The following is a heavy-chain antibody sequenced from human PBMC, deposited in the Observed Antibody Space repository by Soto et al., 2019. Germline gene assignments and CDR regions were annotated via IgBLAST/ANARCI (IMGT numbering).Heavy chain of an antibody. Sequence: PGESLKISCKGSGYSFTSYWIGWVRQMPGKGLEWMGIIYPGDSATTYSPSFQGQVTISADKSITTAYLQWSSLKASDSAIYFCARVEGGIYYYYGMDVWGQGTTVTVSS. D-gene: IGHD6-13*01. V-gene: IGHV5-51*01. CDR3: ARVEGGIYYYYGMDV. CDR1: GYSFTSYW. J-gene: IGHJ6*02. CDR2: IYPGDSAT.